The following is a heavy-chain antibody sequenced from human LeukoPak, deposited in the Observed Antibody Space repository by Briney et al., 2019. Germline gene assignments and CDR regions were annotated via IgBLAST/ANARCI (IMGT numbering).Heavy chain of an antibody. D-gene: IGHD1-26*01. J-gene: IGHJ5*01. CDR1: GYTFTSYY. Sequence: ASVKLSCKASGYTFTSYYMHWVQQAPGQGLEWMGIINPSGGSTSYAQKFQGRVTMTRDTSTSTVYMELSSLRSEDTAVYYCARDPSTISWERGLDSWGQGTLVTVSS. V-gene: IGHV1-46*01. CDR2: INPSGGST. CDR3: ARDPSTISWERGLDS.